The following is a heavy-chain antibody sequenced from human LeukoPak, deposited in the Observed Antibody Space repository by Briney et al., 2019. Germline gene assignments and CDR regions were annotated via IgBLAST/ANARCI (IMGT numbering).Heavy chain of an antibody. D-gene: IGHD3-9*01. V-gene: IGHV3-23*01. CDR3: AKDGGEYYDILTGYCPRLYYMDV. J-gene: IGHJ6*03. Sequence: TGGSLRLSCVASGFTFSTYGMSWVRQAPGKGLEWVSAISGSGGSTYYADSVKGRFTISRDNSKNTLYLQMNSLRAEDTAVYYCAKDGGEYYDILTGYCPRLYYMDVWGKGTTVTISS. CDR2: ISGSGGST. CDR1: GFTFSTYG.